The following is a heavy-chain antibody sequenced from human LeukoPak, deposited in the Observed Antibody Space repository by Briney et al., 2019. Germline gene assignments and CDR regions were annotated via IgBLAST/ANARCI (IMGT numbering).Heavy chain of an antibody. CDR2: ISWNSGSI. Sequence: GGSLRLSCAASGFTFSSYAMSWVRQAPRKGLEWVSGISWNSGSIGYADSVKGRFTISRDNAKNSLYLQMNSLRAEDTALYYCAKDLGPFLEWFDYWGQGTLVTVSS. D-gene: IGHD3-3*01. CDR1: GFTFSSYA. J-gene: IGHJ4*02. CDR3: AKDLGPFLEWFDY. V-gene: IGHV3-9*01.